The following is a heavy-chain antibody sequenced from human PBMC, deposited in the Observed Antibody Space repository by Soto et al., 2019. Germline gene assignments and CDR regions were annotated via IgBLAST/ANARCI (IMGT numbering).Heavy chain of an antibody. CDR2: IYHSGST. Sequence: ILSVTWAVVGGSIGGGGYSWSWIRQPPGKGLEWIGYIYHSGSTYYNPSLKSRVTISVDRSKNQFSLKLSSVTAADTAVYYCARVPSPWGQGTLVPVSS. J-gene: IGHJ5*02. CDR3: ARVPSP. V-gene: IGHV4-30-2*01. CDR1: GGSIGGGGYS.